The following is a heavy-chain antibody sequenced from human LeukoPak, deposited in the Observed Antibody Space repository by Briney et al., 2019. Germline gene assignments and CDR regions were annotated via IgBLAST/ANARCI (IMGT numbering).Heavy chain of an antibody. CDR1: GFTFSSYW. CDR2: IKQDGSEK. Sequence: GGSLRLSCAASGFTFSSYWISWVRQAPGKGLEWVANIKQDGSEKYYVDSVKGRFPISRDNAKNSLYLQMNSLRAEDTAVYYCARDTEVGATGDYWGQGTLVTVSS. D-gene: IGHD1-26*01. V-gene: IGHV3-7*03. J-gene: IGHJ4*02. CDR3: ARDTEVGATGDY.